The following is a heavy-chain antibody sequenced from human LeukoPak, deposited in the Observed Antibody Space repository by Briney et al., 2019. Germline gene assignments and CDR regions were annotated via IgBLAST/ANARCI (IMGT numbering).Heavy chain of an antibody. V-gene: IGHV3-23*01. CDR2: ISGSGGST. CDR3: AKAPTDAPNRGGYSYGSSFDY. J-gene: IGHJ4*02. CDR1: GFTFSSYA. Sequence: QPGGSLGLSCAASGFTFSSYAMSWVRQAPGKGLEWVSAISGSGGSTYYADSVKGRFTISRDNSKNTLYLQMNSLRAEDTAVYYCAKAPTDAPNRGGYSYGSSFDYWGQGTLVTVSS. D-gene: IGHD5-18*01.